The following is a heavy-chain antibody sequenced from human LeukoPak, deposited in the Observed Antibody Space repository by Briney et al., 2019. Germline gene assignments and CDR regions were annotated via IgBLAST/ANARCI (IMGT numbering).Heavy chain of an antibody. D-gene: IGHD6-19*01. J-gene: IGHJ5*02. V-gene: IGHV4-34*01. CDR3: ARGHRYSSGWHRKRSGWFDP. CDR2: INHSGST. Sequence: SETLSLTCAVYGGSFSGYYWSWIRQPPGKGPEWIGEINHSGSTNYNPSLKSRVTISVDTSKNQFSLKLSSVTAADTAVYYCARGHRYSSGWHRKRSGWFDPWGQGTLVTVSS. CDR1: GGSFSGYY.